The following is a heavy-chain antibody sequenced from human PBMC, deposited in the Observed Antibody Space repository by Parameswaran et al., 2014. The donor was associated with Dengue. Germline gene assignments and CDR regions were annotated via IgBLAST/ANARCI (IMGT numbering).Heavy chain of an antibody. CDR2: ISGSGGST. V-gene: IGHV3-23*01. Sequence: VRQMPGKGLEWVSAISGSGGSTYYADSVKGRFTISRDNSKNTLFLQMNSLRAEDTAVYYCATRLGGPAFDFWGQGTPVTSPQ. D-gene: IGHD2-15*01. CDR3: ATRLGGPAFDF. J-gene: IGHJ4*02.